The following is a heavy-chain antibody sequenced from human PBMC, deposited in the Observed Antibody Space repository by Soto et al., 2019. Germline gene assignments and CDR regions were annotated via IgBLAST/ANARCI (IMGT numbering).Heavy chain of an antibody. D-gene: IGHD1-1*01. Sequence: QVQLQQWGAGLLKPSETLSLTCAVYGGSFSGYYWTWIRQPPGTGLEWIGEINHSGSTNYNPSLKSRVTISVDTSTNLFSLKLTSVTAADTAVYYCARDKITGLFAYWGPGARVSCSS. CDR2: INHSGST. V-gene: IGHV4-34*01. CDR1: GGSFSGYY. CDR3: ARDKITGLFAY. J-gene: IGHJ4*02.